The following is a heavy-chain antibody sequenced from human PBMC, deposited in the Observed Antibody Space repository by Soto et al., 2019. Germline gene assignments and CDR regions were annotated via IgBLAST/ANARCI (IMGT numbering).Heavy chain of an antibody. CDR3: ARGIGGSSWYNWFDP. D-gene: IGHD6-13*01. J-gene: IGHJ5*02. CDR2: IYYSGST. Sequence: SETLSLTCTVSGGSVSSGSYYWSWIRQPPGKGLEWIGYIYYSGSTNYNPSLKSRVTISVDTSKDQFSLKLSSVTAADTAVYYCARGIGGSSWYNWFDPWGQGTLVTVSS. CDR1: GGSVSSGSYY. V-gene: IGHV4-61*01.